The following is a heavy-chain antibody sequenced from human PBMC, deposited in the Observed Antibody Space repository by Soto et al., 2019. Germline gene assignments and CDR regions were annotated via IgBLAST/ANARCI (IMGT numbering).Heavy chain of an antibody. CDR2: LCSDGFGS. J-gene: IGHJ4*02. D-gene: IGHD2-21*01. CDR3: ARDLWWLDY. Sequence: PGGSLRLSCAASAFSLSPYWMHWVRQAPGRGLEWVSRLCSDGFGSAYADSVKGRFFISRDIARNTLFLHMNSLRADDTAVYSCARDLWWLDYWGRGTSVTVSS. V-gene: IGHV3-74*03. CDR1: AFSLSPYW.